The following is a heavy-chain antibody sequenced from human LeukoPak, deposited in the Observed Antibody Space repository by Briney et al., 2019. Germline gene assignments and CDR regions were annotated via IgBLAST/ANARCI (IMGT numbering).Heavy chain of an antibody. CDR1: GGSISSGSYY. CDR3: AKEMRNWHYSYYYYMDV. J-gene: IGHJ6*03. CDR2: IYTSGST. V-gene: IGHV4-61*02. D-gene: IGHD1-1*01. Sequence: SQTLSLTCTVSGGSISSGSYYRSWIRQPAGKGLEWIGRIYTSGSTNHNPSLKTRVTISVDTSKNQFSLKLRSVTAADTAVYYCAKEMRNWHYSYYYYMDVWGKGTTVTVSS.